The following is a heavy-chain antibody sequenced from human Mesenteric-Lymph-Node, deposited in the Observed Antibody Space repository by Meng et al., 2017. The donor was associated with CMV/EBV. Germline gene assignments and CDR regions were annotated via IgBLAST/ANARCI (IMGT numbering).Heavy chain of an antibody. J-gene: IGHJ6*02. V-gene: IGHV4-59*01. CDR1: GGPISSYY. Sequence: PETLSFTCTVSGGPISSYYWSWIRQPPGKGLEWIGYIYYSGSTNYNPSLKSRVTISVDTSKNQFSLKLSSVTAADTAVYYCARERVAAANYYYGMDVWGQGTTVTVSS. CDR2: IYYSGST. CDR3: ARERVAAANYYYGMDV. D-gene: IGHD6-13*01.